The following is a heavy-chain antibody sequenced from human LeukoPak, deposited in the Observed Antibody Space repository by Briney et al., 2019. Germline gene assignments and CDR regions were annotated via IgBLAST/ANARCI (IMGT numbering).Heavy chain of an antibody. Sequence: GGSLRLSCAASGFTFSSYWVHWFRQAPGKGLVWVARINSDGSSTSYADSVNGRFTISRDNAKNTLYLQMNSLRAEDTAVYYCARGPLTHYYDSSGYYYSAFFDYWGQGTLVTVSS. CDR3: ARGPLTHYYDSSGYYYSAFFDY. CDR2: INSDGSST. J-gene: IGHJ4*02. CDR1: GFTFSSYW. D-gene: IGHD3-22*01. V-gene: IGHV3-74*01.